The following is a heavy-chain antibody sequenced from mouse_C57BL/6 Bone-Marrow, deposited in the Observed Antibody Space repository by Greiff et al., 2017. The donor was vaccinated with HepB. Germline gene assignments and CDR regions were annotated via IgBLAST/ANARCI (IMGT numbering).Heavy chain of an antibody. J-gene: IGHJ3*01. V-gene: IGHV3-6*01. CDR3: ARAWFAY. CDR1: GYSITSGYY. Sequence: DVQLQESGPGLVKPSQSLSLTCSVTGYSITSGYYWNWIRQFPGNKLEWMGYISYDGSNNYNPSLKNRISITRDTSKNQFFLTLNSVTTEDTATYYCARAWFAYWGQGTLVTVSA. CDR2: ISYDGSN.